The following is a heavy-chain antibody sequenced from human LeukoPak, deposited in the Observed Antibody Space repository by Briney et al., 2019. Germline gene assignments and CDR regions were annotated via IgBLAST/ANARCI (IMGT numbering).Heavy chain of an antibody. CDR1: EYSVIQLA. CDR3: ATSRWFDS. Sequence: ASVKVSCKVSEYSVIQLAMHWVRQAPGKGLEWMGGLDPDYGETIYAQNFQGRVTMTEDTSTDTAYMELSSLRSEDTAVYYCATSRWFDSWGQGFLVSVSS. CDR2: LDPDYGET. J-gene: IGHJ5*01. V-gene: IGHV1-24*01.